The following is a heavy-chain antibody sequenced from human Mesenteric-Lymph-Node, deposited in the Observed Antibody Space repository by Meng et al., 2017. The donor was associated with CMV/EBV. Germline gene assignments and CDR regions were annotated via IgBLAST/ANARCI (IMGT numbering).Heavy chain of an antibody. V-gene: IGHV3-23*03. Sequence: GESLKISCAASGFTFSSYAMSWVRQAPGKGLEWVSVIYSGGSSTYYADSVKGRFTISRDNSNNSLYLQMNSLRAEDTAVYYCARSRGGLSVTIFGMALDYWGQGTLVTVSS. CDR1: GFTFSSYA. D-gene: IGHD3-3*01. CDR2: IYSGGSST. J-gene: IGHJ4*02. CDR3: ARSRGGLSVTIFGMALDY.